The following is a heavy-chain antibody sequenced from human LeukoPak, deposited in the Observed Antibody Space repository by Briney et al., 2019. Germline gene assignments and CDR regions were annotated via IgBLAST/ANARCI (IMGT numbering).Heavy chain of an antibody. CDR2: IIPIFGIA. CDR3: ARGRCSSTSCPFDY. V-gene: IGHV1-69*04. D-gene: IGHD2-2*01. CDR1: GGTFSSYA. Sequence: SVKVSCKASGGTFSSYAISWVRQAPGQGLEWMGRIIPIFGIANYAQKFQGRVTITADKSTSTACMELSSLRSEDTAVYYCARGRCSSTSCPFDYWGQGTLVTVSS. J-gene: IGHJ4*02.